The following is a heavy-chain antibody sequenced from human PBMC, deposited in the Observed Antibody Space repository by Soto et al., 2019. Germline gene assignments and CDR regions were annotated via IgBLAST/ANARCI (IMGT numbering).Heavy chain of an antibody. Sequence: GGSLRLSCAASGFTFSDYYMSWIRQAPGKGLEWVSYISSSSSYTNYADSVKGRFTISRDNAKNSLYLQMNSLRAEDTAVYYCARDRTGRDGYNYFPHYWGQGTLVTVSS. J-gene: IGHJ4*02. V-gene: IGHV3-11*06. CDR3: ARDRTGRDGYNYFPHY. D-gene: IGHD5-12*01. CDR1: GFTFSDYY. CDR2: ISSSSSYT.